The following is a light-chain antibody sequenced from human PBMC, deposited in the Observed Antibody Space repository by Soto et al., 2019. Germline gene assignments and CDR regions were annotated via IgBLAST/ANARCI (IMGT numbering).Light chain of an antibody. CDR3: QQSHSTPYT. CDR1: QVISAW. Sequence: DIQMTQSPSSVSASVGDTVTITCRASQVISAWLAWYQQKPGRAPKLLIYKGTNLQVGVPPRFSGSASETDFTLTISSLQPEDFATYYCQQSHSTPYTFGQGTKVEIK. J-gene: IGKJ2*01. V-gene: IGKV1-12*01. CDR2: KGT.